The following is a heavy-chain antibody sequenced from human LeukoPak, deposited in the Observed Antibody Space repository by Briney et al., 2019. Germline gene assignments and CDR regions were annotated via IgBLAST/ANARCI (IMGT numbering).Heavy chain of an antibody. J-gene: IGHJ5*02. D-gene: IGHD4-17*01. CDR2: IYHSGST. CDR1: GGSISSNNW. V-gene: IGHV4-4*02. CDR3: ARRSFYGDYVGWFDP. Sequence: PSETLSLTCAVSGGSISSNNWWSWVRQPPGKGLEWIGEIYHSGSTNYNPSLKSRVTISVDKSKNQFSLKLSSVTAADTAVYHCARRSFYGDYVGWFDPWGQGTLVTVSS.